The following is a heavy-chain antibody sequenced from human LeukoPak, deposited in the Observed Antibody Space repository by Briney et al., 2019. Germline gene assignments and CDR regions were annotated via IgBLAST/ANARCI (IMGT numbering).Heavy chain of an antibody. CDR1: GFTFSSYG. CDR3: ARVRSGYCSGTSCQHGPFDI. CDR2: IWYDGSNK. D-gene: IGHD2-2*01. V-gene: IGHV3-33*01. J-gene: IGHJ3*02. Sequence: PGGSLRLSCAASGFTFSSYGMHWVRQAPGKGLEWVAVIWYDGSNKYYADSVKGRFTISRDNSKNSLYLQMSSLRAEDTAVYYCARVRSGYCSGTSCQHGPFDIWGQGTLVTVSS.